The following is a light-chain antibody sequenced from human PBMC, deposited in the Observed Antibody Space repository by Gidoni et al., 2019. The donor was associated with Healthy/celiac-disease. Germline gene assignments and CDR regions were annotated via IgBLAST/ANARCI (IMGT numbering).Light chain of an antibody. V-gene: IGKV1-27*01. Sequence: DIQMTQSPSSLSASVGDRVTITCRVSQGISNYLAWYQQKPGKVPKLLIYAASTLQSGVPSRFSGSGSGTDFTLTISSLQPEDVATYYCQKYNSSPPWTFGQGTKVEIQ. CDR3: QKYNSSPPWT. J-gene: IGKJ1*01. CDR2: AAS. CDR1: QGISNY.